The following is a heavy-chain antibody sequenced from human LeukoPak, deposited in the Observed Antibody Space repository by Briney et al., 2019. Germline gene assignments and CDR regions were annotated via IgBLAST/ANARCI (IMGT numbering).Heavy chain of an antibody. J-gene: IGHJ4*02. CDR1: GYTFTSYG. V-gene: IGHV1-18*01. Sequence: ASVKVSCKASGYTFTSYGISWARQAPGQGLEWMGWISAYNGNTNYAQKLQGRVTMTTDTSTSTAYMELRSLRSDDTAVYYCARDSSSHTNFDYWGQGTLVTVSS. D-gene: IGHD6-13*01. CDR2: ISAYNGNT. CDR3: ARDSSSHTNFDY.